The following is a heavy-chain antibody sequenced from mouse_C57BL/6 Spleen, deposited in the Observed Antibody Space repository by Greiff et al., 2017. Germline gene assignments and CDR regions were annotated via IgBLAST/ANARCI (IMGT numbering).Heavy chain of an antibody. CDR2: IYPRSGNT. J-gene: IGHJ4*01. D-gene: IGHD4-1*01. V-gene: IGHV1-81*01. CDR3: ARKDWDGYSMDY. Sequence: VQLQQSGAELVRPGASVKLSCKASGYTFTSYGIRWVKQRTGQGLEWIGGIYPRSGNTYYNEKFKGKATLTADKSSSTAYMELSSLTSEDSAVYFCARKDWDGYSMDYWGQGTSVTVSS. CDR1: GYTFTSYG.